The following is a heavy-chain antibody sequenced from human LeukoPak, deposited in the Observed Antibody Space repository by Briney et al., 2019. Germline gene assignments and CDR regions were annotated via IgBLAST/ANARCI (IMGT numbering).Heavy chain of an antibody. CDR1: GYTSTSYY. D-gene: IGHD2-21*02. CDR3: ASGGGGYCGGDCYPDAFDI. V-gene: IGHV1-46*01. J-gene: IGHJ3*02. Sequence: GASVKVSCKASGYTSTSYYMHWVRQAPGQGLEWMGIINPSGGSTSYAQKFQGRVTMTRDTSTSTVYMELSSLRSEDTAVYYCASGGGGYCGGDCYPDAFDIWGQGTMVTVSS. CDR2: INPSGGST.